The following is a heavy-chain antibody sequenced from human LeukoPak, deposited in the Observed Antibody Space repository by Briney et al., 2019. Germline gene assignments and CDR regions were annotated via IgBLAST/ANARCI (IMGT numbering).Heavy chain of an antibody. D-gene: IGHD1-7*01. Sequence: SETLSLTCDVPGGSFSGYLWSWIRQSPGKGLEWIGEVNYRGSPNYNPSLESRVTISVDTSKNQFSLKLSSVTAADTAVYYCATARYNWNLAYFDYWGQGTLVTVSS. CDR2: VNYRGSP. V-gene: IGHV4-34*01. CDR1: GGSFSGYL. CDR3: ATARYNWNLAYFDY. J-gene: IGHJ4*02.